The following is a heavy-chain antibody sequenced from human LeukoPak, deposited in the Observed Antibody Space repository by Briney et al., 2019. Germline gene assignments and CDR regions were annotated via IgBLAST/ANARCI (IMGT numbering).Heavy chain of an antibody. J-gene: IGHJ4*02. V-gene: IGHV3-33*06. Sequence: GGSLRLSCAASGFTFSSYGMHWVRQAPGKGLEWVAVIWYDGSNKYYADSVKGRFTISRDNSKNTLYLQMNSLRAEDTAVYYCAKEGIYDILTGYYKSQEFDYWGQGTLVTVSS. CDR2: IWYDGSNK. D-gene: IGHD3-9*01. CDR3: AKEGIYDILTGYYKSQEFDY. CDR1: GFTFSSYG.